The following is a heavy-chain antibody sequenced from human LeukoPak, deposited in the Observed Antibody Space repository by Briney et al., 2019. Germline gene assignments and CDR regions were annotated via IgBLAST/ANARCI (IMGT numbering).Heavy chain of an antibody. J-gene: IGHJ4*02. Sequence: ASVKVSCKVSGYTFTDYYMHWVQQAPGKGLEWMGLVDPEDGETIYAEKFQGRVTITADTSTDTAYMELSSLRSEDTAVYYCATDSYPCCTNGVCYAYWGQGTLVTVSS. D-gene: IGHD2-8*01. CDR1: GYTFTDYY. V-gene: IGHV1-69-2*01. CDR3: ATDSYPCCTNGVCYAY. CDR2: VDPEDGET.